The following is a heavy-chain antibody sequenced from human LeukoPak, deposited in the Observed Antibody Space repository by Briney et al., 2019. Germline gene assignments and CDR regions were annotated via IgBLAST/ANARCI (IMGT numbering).Heavy chain of an antibody. D-gene: IGHD4-17*01. CDR1: GGSISSGSYY. CDR2: IYTSGST. CDR3: ARGSRTLYGDYDFGWFDY. J-gene: IGHJ4*02. V-gene: IGHV4-61*02. Sequence: PSQTLSLTCTVSGGSISSGSYYWSWIRQPAGKGLEWIGRIYTSGSTNYNPSLKSRVTISVDTSKNQFSLKLSSVTAADTAVYYCARGSRTLYGDYDFGWFDYWGQGTLVTVSS.